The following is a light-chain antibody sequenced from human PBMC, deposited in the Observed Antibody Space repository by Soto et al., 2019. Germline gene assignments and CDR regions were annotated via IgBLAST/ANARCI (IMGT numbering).Light chain of an antibody. J-gene: IGKJ4*01. V-gene: IGKV3-20*01. CDR2: SAS. CDR3: QQYGGSPRVT. CDR1: QSVSSNS. Sequence: EIVVTQSPGTLSLSPGERVTLSCRARQSVSSNSLAWYQQKPGQAPRLLIYSASSRATGIPDRFSGSGSGTDFTLTINSLEPEDFAVYYCQQYGGSPRVTFGGGTKVEL.